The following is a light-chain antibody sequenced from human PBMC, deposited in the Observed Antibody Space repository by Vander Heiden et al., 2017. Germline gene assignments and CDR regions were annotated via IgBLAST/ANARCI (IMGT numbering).Light chain of an antibody. CDR2: LGS. Sequence: DIVMTQSPLSLPVTPGEPASTSCRSSQSLLNSNGYNYLDWYLQKPGQSTQLLIYLGSNRASGVPDRFSGSGSGTDFTLKISRVEAEDVGVYYCMEALQVTFGPGTKVDIK. CDR1: QSLLNSNGYNY. V-gene: IGKV2-28*01. CDR3: MEALQVT. J-gene: IGKJ3*01.